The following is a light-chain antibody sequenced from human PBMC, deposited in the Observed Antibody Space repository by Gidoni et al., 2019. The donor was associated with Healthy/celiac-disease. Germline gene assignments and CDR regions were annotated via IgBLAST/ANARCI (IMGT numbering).Light chain of an antibody. CDR1: HSISSW. V-gene: IGKV1-5*01. CDR2: DAS. J-gene: IGKJ4*01. CDR3: QQYNSYSST. Sequence: DIQMTQSPSTLSASVGDRVTITCRASHSISSWLAWYQQKPGKAPKLLIYDASSLESGVPSRFSGSGSGTEFTLTISSLQPDDFATYYCQQYNSYSSTFGGGTKVEIK.